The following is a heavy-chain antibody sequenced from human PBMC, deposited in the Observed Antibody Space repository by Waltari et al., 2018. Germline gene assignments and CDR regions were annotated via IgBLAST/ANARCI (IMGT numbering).Heavy chain of an antibody. Sequence: EVQLVESGGGLVQPGGSLRLSCAASGFTFSSYWMSWVRQAPGKGLEWVANIKQDGSEKYYVDSVKGRFTISRDNAKNSLYLQMNSLRAEDTAVYYCARGGYSGYDFTPFDYWGQGTLVTVSS. D-gene: IGHD5-12*01. J-gene: IGHJ4*02. V-gene: IGHV3-7*01. CDR3: ARGGYSGYDFTPFDY. CDR1: GFTFSSYW. CDR2: IKQDGSEK.